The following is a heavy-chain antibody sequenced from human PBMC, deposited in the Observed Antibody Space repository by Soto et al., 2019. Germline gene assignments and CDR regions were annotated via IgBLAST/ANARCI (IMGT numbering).Heavy chain of an antibody. CDR1: GFTFSSYS. CDR3: AREGDYYDSSGYYWSGFDY. V-gene: IGHV3-48*02. CDR2: ISSSSSTI. Sequence: GGSLRLSCAASGFTFSSYSMNWVRQAPGKELEWVSYISSSSSTIYYADSVKGRFTISRDNAKNSLYLQMNSLRDEDTAVYYCAREGDYYDSSGYYWSGFDYWGQGTLVTVSS. J-gene: IGHJ4*02. D-gene: IGHD3-22*01.